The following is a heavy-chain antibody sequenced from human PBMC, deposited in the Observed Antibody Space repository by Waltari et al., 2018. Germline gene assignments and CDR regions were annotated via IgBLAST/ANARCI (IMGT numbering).Heavy chain of an antibody. Sequence: QVQLQESGPGLVKPSQTLSLTCTVSGGSISSGDYYWSWIRQSPGKGLEWIGYIYYSGRTNYNPSLKSRVTISVDTSKNQFSLNLSSVTAADTAVYFCARYSWSYSGSSAINWFDPWGQGTLVTVSS. V-gene: IGHV4-30-4*08. D-gene: IGHD6-6*01. J-gene: IGHJ5*02. CDR2: IYYSGRT. CDR3: ARYSWSYSGSSAINWFDP. CDR1: GGSISSGDYY.